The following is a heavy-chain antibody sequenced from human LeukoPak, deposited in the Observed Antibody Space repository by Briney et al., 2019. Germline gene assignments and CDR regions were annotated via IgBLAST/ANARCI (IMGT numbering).Heavy chain of an antibody. Sequence: SETLSLTCTVSGGSIDSSPYYWGWVRQPPGKGLAWIASIFYTGTTYYNPSLKSRVTVALDTSKTQFSLTLSSVTAADTAVYFCARAVAGSPYYFDYWGQGTLVTVSS. D-gene: IGHD6-19*01. CDR1: GGSIDSSPYY. V-gene: IGHV4-39*02. J-gene: IGHJ4*02. CDR2: IFYTGTT. CDR3: ARAVAGSPYYFDY.